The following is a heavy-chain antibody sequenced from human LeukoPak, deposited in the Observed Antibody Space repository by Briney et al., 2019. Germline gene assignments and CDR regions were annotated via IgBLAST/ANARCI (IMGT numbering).Heavy chain of an antibody. J-gene: IGHJ3*02. CDR2: IYTSGST. CDR1: GGSISSYY. CDR3: ARDRKFVVVVPAASDAFDI. Sequence: SETLSLTCTVSGGSISSYYWSWIRQPAGKGLEWIGRIYTSGSTNYNPSLKSRVTMSVDTSKNQFSLKLSSVTAADTAVYYCARDRKFVVVVPAASDAFDIWGQGTMVTVS. D-gene: IGHD2-2*01. V-gene: IGHV4-4*07.